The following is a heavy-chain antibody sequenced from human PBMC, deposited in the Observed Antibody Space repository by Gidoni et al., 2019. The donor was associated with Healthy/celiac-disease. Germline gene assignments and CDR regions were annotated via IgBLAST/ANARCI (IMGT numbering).Heavy chain of an antibody. CDR2: ISSSSSDI. D-gene: IGHD3-22*01. V-gene: IGHV3-21*01. J-gene: IGHJ4*02. CDR1: GFTFRSYS. Sequence: EVQLVESGGGLVKPGGSLRLSCAASGFTFRSYSMNWVRQAPGKGLEWVSSISSSSSDIYYADSVKGRFTISRDNAKNSLYLQMNSLRAEDTAVYYCARGTYDSSGYYSSYFDYWGQGTLVTVSS. CDR3: ARGTYDSSGYYSSYFDY.